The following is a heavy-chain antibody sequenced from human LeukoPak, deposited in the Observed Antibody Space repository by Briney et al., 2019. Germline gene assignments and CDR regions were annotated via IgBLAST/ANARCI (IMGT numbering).Heavy chain of an antibody. CDR3: AKDPTWGAVAGTQDY. CDR1: GFTFSSYA. J-gene: IGHJ4*02. CDR2: ISGSGGST. Sequence: PGGSLRPSCAASGFTFSSYAMSWVRQAPGKGLEWVSAISGSGGSTYYADSVKGRFTISRDNSKNTLYLQMNSLRAEDTAVYYCAKDPTWGAVAGTQDYWGQGTLVTVSS. D-gene: IGHD6-19*01. V-gene: IGHV3-23*01.